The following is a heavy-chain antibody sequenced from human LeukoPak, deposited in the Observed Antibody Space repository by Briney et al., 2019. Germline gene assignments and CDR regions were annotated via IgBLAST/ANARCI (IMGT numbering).Heavy chain of an antibody. CDR3: ARDLKGFNL. J-gene: IGHJ5*02. CDR2: IKQDGSQE. CDR1: GFTFSSYA. V-gene: IGHV3-7*04. Sequence: PGGSLRLSCSASGFTFSSYAMHWVRQAPGKGLEWVANIKQDGSQEFYLDSVKGRFTISRDNGNNSLYLHMSRLRIEDTAVYYCARDLKGFNLWGQGALVTVSS.